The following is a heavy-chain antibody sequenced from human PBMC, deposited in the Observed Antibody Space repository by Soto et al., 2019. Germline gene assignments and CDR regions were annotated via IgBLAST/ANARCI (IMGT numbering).Heavy chain of an antibody. CDR2: IIPIFGTA. J-gene: IGHJ5*02. D-gene: IGHD3-10*01. Sequence: SVKVSCKASGGTFSSYAISWVRQAPGQGLEWMGGIIPIFGTANYAQKFQGRVTISADESTSTAYLELSSLTSDDTAVYYCARVHSSGIFYFVDPWGQGTLVTVSS. V-gene: IGHV1-69*13. CDR3: ARVHSSGIFYFVDP. CDR1: GGTFSSYA.